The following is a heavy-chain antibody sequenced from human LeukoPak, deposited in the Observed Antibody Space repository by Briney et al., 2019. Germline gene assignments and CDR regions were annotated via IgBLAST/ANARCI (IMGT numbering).Heavy chain of an antibody. CDR3: ARSSWGSNWYGGPLGY. CDR1: GGSISSYY. V-gene: IGHV4-59*01. CDR2: IYYSGST. Sequence: SETLSLTCTVSGGSISSYYWSWIRQPPGKGLEWIGYIYYSGSTNYNPSLKSRVTISVDTSKNQFSLKLSSVTAADTAVYYCARSSWGSNWYGGPLGYWGQGTLVTVSS. J-gene: IGHJ4*02. D-gene: IGHD6-13*01.